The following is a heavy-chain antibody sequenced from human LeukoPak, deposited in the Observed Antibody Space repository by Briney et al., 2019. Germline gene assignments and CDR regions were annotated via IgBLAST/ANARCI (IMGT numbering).Heavy chain of an antibody. CDR3: AKDEGGGPYYFDY. D-gene: IGHD2-15*01. Sequence: GGSLRLSCAASGFTFSGYAMSWVPQAPGKGLEWVSAISGSGNSTYYADSVKGRFTISRDNSKNTLYLQMNSLRAEDTAVYYCAKDEGGGPYYFDYWGQGTLVTVSS. CDR2: ISGSGNST. CDR1: GFTFSGYA. J-gene: IGHJ4*02. V-gene: IGHV3-23*01.